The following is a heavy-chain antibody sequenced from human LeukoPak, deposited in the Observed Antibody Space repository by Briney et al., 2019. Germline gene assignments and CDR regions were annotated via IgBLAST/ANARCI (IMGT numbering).Heavy chain of an antibody. CDR2: ISSSSSYI. Sequence: PGGSLRLSCAASGFTFSSHSMNWVRQAPGKGLEWVSSISSSSSYIYYADSVKGRFTISRDNAKNSLYLQMNSLRAEDTAVYYCARVMVRGVIMDYWGQGTLVTVSS. CDR3: ARVMVRGVIMDY. J-gene: IGHJ4*02. D-gene: IGHD3-10*01. V-gene: IGHV3-21*01. CDR1: GFTFSSHS.